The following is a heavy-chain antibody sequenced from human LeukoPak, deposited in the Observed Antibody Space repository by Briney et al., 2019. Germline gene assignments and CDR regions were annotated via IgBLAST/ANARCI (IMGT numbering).Heavy chain of an antibody. CDR1: GFTFSSYS. Sequence: GGSLRLSCAASGFTFSSYSMNWVRQAPGKRLEWVSSISSSSSDIYYADSVKGRFTISRDNAKNSLYLPMNSLRAEDTAVYCCARVSPYCGGDCYSFDYWGQGTLVTASS. D-gene: IGHD2-21*02. V-gene: IGHV3-21*01. J-gene: IGHJ4*02. CDR2: ISSSSSDI. CDR3: ARVSPYCGGDCYSFDY.